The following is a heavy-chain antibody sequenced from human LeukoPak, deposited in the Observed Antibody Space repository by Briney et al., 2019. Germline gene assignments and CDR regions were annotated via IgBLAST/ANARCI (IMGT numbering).Heavy chain of an antibody. V-gene: IGHV4-39*07. Sequence: PSETLSLTCTVSGGSISSSSYYWGWIRQPPGKGLEWIGSIYYSGSTYYNPSLKSRVAISVHTSESQFSMKVDSVTAAETAVYYCARGRGYSYGSKLSSYYYYYGMDVWGQGTTVTVSS. D-gene: IGHD5-18*01. CDR3: ARGRGYSYGSKLSSYYYYYGMDV. CDR1: GGSISSSSYY. CDR2: IYYSGST. J-gene: IGHJ6*02.